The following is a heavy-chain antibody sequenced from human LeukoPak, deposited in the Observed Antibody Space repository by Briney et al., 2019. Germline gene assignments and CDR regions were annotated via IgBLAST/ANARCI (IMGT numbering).Heavy chain of an antibody. CDR2: ISSSSSTI. J-gene: IGHJ4*02. CDR3: ARGGLGSVILERYCFDY. V-gene: IGHV3-48*01. CDR1: GVTFSSYS. Sequence: GGSLRLSCAASGVTFSSYSMNWVRQAPGKGLEWVSYISSSSSTIYYADSVKGRFTISRDNAKNSLYLQMNSLRAEDTAVYYCARGGLGSVILERYCFDYWGQGTLVTVSS. D-gene: IGHD5-24*01.